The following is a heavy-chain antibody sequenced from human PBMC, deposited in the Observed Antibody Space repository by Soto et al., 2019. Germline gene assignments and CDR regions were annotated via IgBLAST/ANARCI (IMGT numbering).Heavy chain of an antibody. V-gene: IGHV3-73*01. Sequence: GGSLRLSCAASGFTFSGSAMHWVRQASGKGLEWVGRIRSKANSYATAYAASVKGRFTISRDDSKNTAYLQMNSLKTEDTAVYYCTTTYYDFWSGYYFDYWGQGTLVTVSS. J-gene: IGHJ4*02. CDR2: IRSKANSYAT. CDR1: GFTFSGSA. D-gene: IGHD3-3*01. CDR3: TTTYYDFWSGYYFDY.